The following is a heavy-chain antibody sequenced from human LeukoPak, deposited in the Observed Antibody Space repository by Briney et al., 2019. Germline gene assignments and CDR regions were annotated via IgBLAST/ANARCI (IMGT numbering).Heavy chain of an antibody. CDR2: IYYSGST. Sequence: SETLSLTCTVSGGSISSSSYYWGWIRQPPGKGLEWIGSIYYSGSTYYNPSLKSRVTISVDTSKNQFSLKLSSVTAADTAVYYCARESPGSVDGSGSYYPDYWGQGTLVTVSS. CDR1: GGSISSSSYY. D-gene: IGHD3-10*01. V-gene: IGHV4-39*07. J-gene: IGHJ4*02. CDR3: ARESPGSVDGSGSYYPDY.